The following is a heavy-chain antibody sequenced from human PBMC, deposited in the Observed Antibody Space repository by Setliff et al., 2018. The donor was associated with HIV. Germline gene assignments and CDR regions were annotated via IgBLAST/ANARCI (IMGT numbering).Heavy chain of an antibody. CDR3: LLWTGYYTYWFFDL. CDR2: IYYSGST. V-gene: IGHV4-39*07. Sequence: SETLSLTCDVSGGSISSDSYYWAWIRQPPGKGLEWIGTIYYSGSTHYNTSLKSRLTISVDMSKNQLSLKLSSVTAADTAVYYCLLWTGYYTYWFFDLWGRGALVTVSS. J-gene: IGHJ2*01. CDR1: GGSISSDSYY. D-gene: IGHD3-3*01.